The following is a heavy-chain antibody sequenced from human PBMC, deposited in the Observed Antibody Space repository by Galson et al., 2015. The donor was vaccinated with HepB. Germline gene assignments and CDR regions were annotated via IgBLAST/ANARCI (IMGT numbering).Heavy chain of an antibody. CDR3: ARGTTSIDY. CDR1: GFTFSRVG. D-gene: IGHD1-1*01. CDR2: ISMSGGST. J-gene: IGHJ4*02. Sequence: SLRLSCAASGFTFSRVGMTWVRQAAGKGLECVAAISMSGGSTDYADSVKGRFTISRDNSNNMLYLQMNNLRVEDTAVYYCARGTTSIDYWGQGTQVSVSS. V-gene: IGHV3-23*01.